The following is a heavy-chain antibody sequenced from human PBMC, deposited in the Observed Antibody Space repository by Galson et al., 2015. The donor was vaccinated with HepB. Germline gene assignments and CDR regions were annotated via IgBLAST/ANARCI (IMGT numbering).Heavy chain of an antibody. D-gene: IGHD3-10*01. CDR3: ARGHPVVRGVISDMDV. CDR1: GFTFSSQD. CDR2: IGTIGDT. V-gene: IGHV3-13*01. J-gene: IGHJ6*02. Sequence: SLRLSCAASGFTFSSQDMHWVRQTTGRDLEWVSGIGTIGDTFYSTSGRGRFTISRENAKNSLYLQMNSLRDDDTAVYYCARGHPVVRGVISDMDVWGQGTTVTVSS.